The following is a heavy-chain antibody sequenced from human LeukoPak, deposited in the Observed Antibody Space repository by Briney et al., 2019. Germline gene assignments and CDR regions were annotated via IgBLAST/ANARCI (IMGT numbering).Heavy chain of an antibody. J-gene: IGHJ5*02. Sequence: GASVKVSCEASGYTFTGYYMHWVRQAPGQGLEWMGWINPNSGGTNYAQKFQGRVTMTRDTSISTAYMELSRLRSDDTAVYYCARGQIVRMVRGAPNWFDPWGQGTLVTVSS. V-gene: IGHV1-2*02. CDR1: GYTFTGYY. CDR2: INPNSGGT. CDR3: ARGQIVRMVRGAPNWFDP. D-gene: IGHD3-10*01.